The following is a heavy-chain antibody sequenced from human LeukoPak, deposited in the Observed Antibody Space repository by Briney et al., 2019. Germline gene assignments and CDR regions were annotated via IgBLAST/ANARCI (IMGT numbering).Heavy chain of an antibody. CDR2: IYWDDDK. J-gene: IGHJ5*02. CDR3: AHSSITPEIVMFTP. V-gene: IGHV2-5*08. D-gene: IGHD5-12*01. CDR1: GGSISSYYW. Sequence: TLSLTCTVSGGSISSYYWSWIRQPPGKALEWLALIYWDDDKRYSPSLKSRLTITKDTSKNQVVLTMTNMDPVDTATYYCAHSSITPEIVMFTPWGQGTLVTVSS.